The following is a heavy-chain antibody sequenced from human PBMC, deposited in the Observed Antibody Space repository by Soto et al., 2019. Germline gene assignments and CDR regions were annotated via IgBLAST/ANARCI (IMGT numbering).Heavy chain of an antibody. Sequence: SETLSLTCTVSGGSISSGDYYWSWIRQPPGKGLEWIGYIYYSGSTYYNPSLKSRVTISVDTSKNQFSLKLSSVTAADTAVYYCAREAAAGTGGVVYWGQGTLVTVSS. CDR2: IYYSGST. V-gene: IGHV4-30-4*01. J-gene: IGHJ4*02. CDR3: AREAAAGTGGVVY. D-gene: IGHD6-13*01. CDR1: GGSISSGDYY.